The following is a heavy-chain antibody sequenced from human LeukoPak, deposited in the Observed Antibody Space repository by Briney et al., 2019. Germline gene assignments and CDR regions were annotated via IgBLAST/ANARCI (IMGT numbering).Heavy chain of an antibody. Sequence: GGSLRLSCEASAFIFSGHWLNWVRQTPGKGLEWVSAISGSGGSTYYADSVKGRFTISRDNSKNTLYLQMNSLRAEDTAVYYCARGYSYGYHYWGQGTLVTVSS. CDR3: ARGYSYGYHY. V-gene: IGHV3-23*01. D-gene: IGHD5-18*01. J-gene: IGHJ4*02. CDR1: AFIFSGHW. CDR2: ISGSGGST.